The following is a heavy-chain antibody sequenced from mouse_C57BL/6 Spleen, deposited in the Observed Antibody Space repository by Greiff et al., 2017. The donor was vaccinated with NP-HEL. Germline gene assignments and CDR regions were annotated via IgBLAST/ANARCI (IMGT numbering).Heavy chain of an antibody. Sequence: QVQLQQPGAELVKPGASVKLSCKASGYTFTSYWMHWVKQMPGQGLEWIGMIHPNSGSTNYNEKFKSKATLTVDKSSSTAYMQLSSLTSEDSAVYYCAIGYDDWYFDVWGTGTTVTVSS. CDR1: GYTFTSYW. CDR2: IHPNSGST. V-gene: IGHV1-64*01. J-gene: IGHJ1*03. D-gene: IGHD2-2*01. CDR3: AIGYDDWYFDV.